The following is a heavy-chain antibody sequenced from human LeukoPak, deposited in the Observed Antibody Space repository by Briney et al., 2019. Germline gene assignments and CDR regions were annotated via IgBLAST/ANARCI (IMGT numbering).Heavy chain of an antibody. Sequence: GGSLRLSCAASGFTFSSFAMSWVRQAPGKGLEWVSGISGTGDNTYYADSVKGRFTISRDNSRNTLYLQMHSLRAEDTAVYYCLARGLLFPAVFDYWGQGTLVTVSS. CDR2: ISGTGDNT. V-gene: IGHV3-23*01. D-gene: IGHD2-21*02. CDR3: LARGLLFPAVFDY. CDR1: GFTFSSFA. J-gene: IGHJ4*02.